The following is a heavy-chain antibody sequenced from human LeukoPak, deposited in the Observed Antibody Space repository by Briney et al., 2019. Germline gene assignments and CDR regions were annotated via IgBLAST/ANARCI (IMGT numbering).Heavy chain of an antibody. J-gene: IGHJ4*02. D-gene: IGHD3-10*01. V-gene: IGHV3-23*01. CDR2: ISGGGGST. Sequence: GGSLRLSCAASGFGFSSYAMSWIRQAPGKGLEWVSAISGGGGSTYYADSVKGRFTISRDNSKNTLYLQMDSLRVEDTAFYYCSKDRGRGWGQGTLVTVSS. CDR3: SKDRGRG. CDR1: GFGFSSYA.